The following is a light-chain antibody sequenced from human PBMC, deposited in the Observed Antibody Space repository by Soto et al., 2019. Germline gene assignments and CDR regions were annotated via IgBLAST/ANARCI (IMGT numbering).Light chain of an antibody. CDR2: GAS. J-gene: IGKJ1*01. Sequence: EIVLTQSPGTLSLSPGERATLSCRASQSVSSSYLAWYQQKPAQAPRLLIYGASSRATGIPDRFSGSGSGTDFTLTISRLEAEDFAVYYCQQYGSSPPTFGQGTRWIS. CDR1: QSVSSSY. V-gene: IGKV3-20*01. CDR3: QQYGSSPPT.